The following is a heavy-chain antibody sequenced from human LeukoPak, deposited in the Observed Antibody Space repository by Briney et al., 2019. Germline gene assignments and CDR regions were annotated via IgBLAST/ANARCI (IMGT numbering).Heavy chain of an antibody. CDR1: GFTFSSYA. V-gene: IGHV3-30-3*01. J-gene: IGHJ4*02. CDR2: ISYDGSNK. CDR3: ARDRGSGWYFGLDY. Sequence: GGSLRLSCAASGFTFSSYAMHWVRQAPGKGLEWVAVISYDGSNKYYADSVKGRFTISRDNSKNTLYLQMNSLRAEDTAVYYCARDRGSGWYFGLDYWGQGTLVTVSS. D-gene: IGHD6-19*01.